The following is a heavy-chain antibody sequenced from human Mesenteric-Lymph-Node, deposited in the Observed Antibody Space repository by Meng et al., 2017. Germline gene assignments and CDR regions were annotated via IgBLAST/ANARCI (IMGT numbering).Heavy chain of an antibody. CDR2: INSDGSSI. CDR3: AAAHVWGSYRIDY. CDR1: GLSVSDNY. J-gene: IGHJ4*02. V-gene: IGHV3-74*01. Sequence: GESLKISCAASGLSVSDNYMAWVRQAPGKGLVWVSRINSDGSSISYADSVKGRFTISRDNAKNTLYLQMNSLRAEDTAVYYCAAAHVWGSYRIDYWGQGTLVTVSS. D-gene: IGHD3-16*02.